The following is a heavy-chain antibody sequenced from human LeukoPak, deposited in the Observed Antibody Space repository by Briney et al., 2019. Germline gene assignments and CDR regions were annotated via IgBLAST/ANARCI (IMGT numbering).Heavy chain of an antibody. CDR1: GGSISSYY. CDR3: ARHQGAAAASNWFDP. CDR2: IYTSGST. V-gene: IGHV4-4*07. D-gene: IGHD6-13*01. Sequence: SETLSLTCTVSGGSISSYYWSWIRQPAGKGLEWIGRIYTSGSTSYNPSLKSRVTMSVDTSKNQFSLKLSSVTAADTAVYYCARHQGAAAASNWFDPWGQGTLVTVSS. J-gene: IGHJ5*02.